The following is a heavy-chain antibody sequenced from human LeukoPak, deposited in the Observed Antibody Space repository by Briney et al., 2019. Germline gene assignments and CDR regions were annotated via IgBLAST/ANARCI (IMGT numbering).Heavy chain of an antibody. Sequence: ASVKVSCKASGYTFTGYYLHWVRQAPGQGLEWVGWINPNSGGTDYAQKFQGRVTMTRDTSISTAYLEVSRLSFDDTAVYFCAGRPDTAMVPIFDYWGQGTLVTISS. V-gene: IGHV1-2*02. CDR1: GYTFTGYY. CDR3: AGRPDTAMVPIFDY. J-gene: IGHJ4*02. CDR2: INPNSGGT. D-gene: IGHD5-18*01.